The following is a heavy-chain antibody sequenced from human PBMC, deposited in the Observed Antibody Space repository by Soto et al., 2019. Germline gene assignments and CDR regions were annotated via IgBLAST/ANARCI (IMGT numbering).Heavy chain of an antibody. J-gene: IGHJ4*02. CDR1: GGSISSSSYY. Sequence: ETLSLTCTVSGGSISSSSYYWGWIRQPPGKGLEWIGSIYYSGSTYYNPSLKSRVTISVDTSKNQFSLKLSSVTAADTAVYYCARMTNFNYGDYDYWGQGTLVTVSS. CDR3: ARMTNFNYGDYDY. D-gene: IGHD4-17*01. CDR2: IYYSGST. V-gene: IGHV4-39*01.